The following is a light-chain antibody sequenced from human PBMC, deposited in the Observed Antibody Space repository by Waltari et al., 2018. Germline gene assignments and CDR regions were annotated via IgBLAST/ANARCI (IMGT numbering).Light chain of an antibody. V-gene: IGKV1-39*01. Sequence: DIQLTQSPSSLSASVGDRVTITCRASQSNSDYLNWYQQKPVKAPKLLIYAASTLQSGVPSRFSGSGSGTDFALTISSLQPEDFATYYCQQSYSFGQGTRLEIK. CDR1: QSNSDY. J-gene: IGKJ5*01. CDR2: AAS. CDR3: QQSYS.